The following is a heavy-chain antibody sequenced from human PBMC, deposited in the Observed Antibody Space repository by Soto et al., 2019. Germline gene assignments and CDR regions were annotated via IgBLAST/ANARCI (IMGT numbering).Heavy chain of an antibody. J-gene: IGHJ4*02. CDR2: ISYDGSNK. V-gene: IGHV3-30-3*01. CDR3: ARDPPVVTSYYFDY. Sequence: GGSLRLSCAASGFTFSSYAMHWVRQAPGKGLEWVAVISYDGSNKYYADSVKGRFTISRDNSKNTLYLQMNSLRAEDTAVYYCARDPPVVTSYYFDYWGQGTLVTVSS. CDR1: GFTFSSYA. D-gene: IGHD2-21*02.